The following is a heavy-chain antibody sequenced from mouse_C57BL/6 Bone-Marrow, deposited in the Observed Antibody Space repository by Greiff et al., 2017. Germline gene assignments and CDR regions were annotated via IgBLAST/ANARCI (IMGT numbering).Heavy chain of an antibody. Sequence: VQLQQPGAELVKPGASVKMSCKASGYTFTSYWITWVKQSPGQGLEWIGDIYPGSGSTNYNEKFKSQATLTVDTSSSTAYMQLSSLTSEDSAVYYCAREGLDWDVLWYFDVWGTGTTVTVSS. CDR3: AREGLDWDVLWYFDV. CDR1: GYTFTSYW. J-gene: IGHJ1*03. D-gene: IGHD4-1*01. CDR2: IYPGSGST. V-gene: IGHV1-55*01.